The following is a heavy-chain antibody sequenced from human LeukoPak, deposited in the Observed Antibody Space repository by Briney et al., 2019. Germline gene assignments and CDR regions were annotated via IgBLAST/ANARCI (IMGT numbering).Heavy chain of an antibody. CDR2: IVHSGNT. CDR3: ARFGSSTWYKGAFDI. Sequence: SETLSLTCAVYGGSFSGYYWSWIRQPPGKGLEWIGEIVHSGNTKYNPSLKSRVTISVDTSKNQFSLNLTSVIAADTAVYYCARFGSSTWYKGAFDIWGQGTMVTVAS. CDR1: GGSFSGYY. J-gene: IGHJ3*02. D-gene: IGHD1-1*01. V-gene: IGHV4-34*12.